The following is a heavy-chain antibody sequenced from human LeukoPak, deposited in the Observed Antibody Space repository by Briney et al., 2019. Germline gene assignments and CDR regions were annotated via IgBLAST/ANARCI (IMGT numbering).Heavy chain of an antibody. CDR1: GGSISSYY. V-gene: IGHV4-59*01. CDR2: IYYSGST. J-gene: IGHJ4*02. Sequence: SETLSLTCTVSGGSISSYYWSWIRQPPGKGLEWIGYIYYSGSTNYNPSLKSRVTISVDTSKNQFSLKLSSVTAADTAVYYCARHSPLGDCSGGSCYGYFDYWGQGTLVTVSS. D-gene: IGHD2-15*01. CDR3: ARHSPLGDCSGGSCYGYFDY.